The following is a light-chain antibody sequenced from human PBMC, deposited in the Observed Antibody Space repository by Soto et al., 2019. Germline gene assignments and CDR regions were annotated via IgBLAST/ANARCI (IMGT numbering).Light chain of an antibody. Sequence: DIQMTQSPSSVSASVGDRVTITCRASQDISSWLAWYQQKPGKAPNLLISTASTLQSGVPSRFSGSGSGTDFTLTISSLQPEDFATYYWQQADSFPLTFGGGTKVEI. CDR2: TAS. CDR1: QDISSW. J-gene: IGKJ4*01. CDR3: QQADSFPLT. V-gene: IGKV1-12*01.